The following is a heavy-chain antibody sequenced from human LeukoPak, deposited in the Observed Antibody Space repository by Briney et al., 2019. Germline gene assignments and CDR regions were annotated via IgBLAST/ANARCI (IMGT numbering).Heavy chain of an antibody. CDR2: ISGSGDNT. CDR3: AKGSYYDSSGSFYFDY. Sequence: GGSLRLSCAASGFTFSSYAMSWVRQAPEKGLEWVSGISGSGDNTYYADSVKGRFTISRDNSKNTLYVQVNSLGTEDTAAYYCAKGSYYDSSGSFYFDYWGQGTLVTVSS. J-gene: IGHJ4*02. V-gene: IGHV3-23*01. D-gene: IGHD3-22*01. CDR1: GFTFSSYA.